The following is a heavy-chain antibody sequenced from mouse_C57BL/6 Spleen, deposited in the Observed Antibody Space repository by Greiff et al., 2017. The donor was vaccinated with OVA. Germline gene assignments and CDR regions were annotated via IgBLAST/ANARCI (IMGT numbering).Heavy chain of an antibody. Sequence: VKLMESGPELVKPGASVKISCKASGYAFSSSWMNWVKQRPGKGLEWIGRIYPGDGDTNYNGKFKGKATLTADKSSSTAYMQLSSLTSEDSAVYFCASEGGNSLFDYWGQGTTLTVSS. CDR1: GYAFSSSW. D-gene: IGHD2-1*01. J-gene: IGHJ2*01. CDR2: IYPGDGDT. CDR3: ASEGGNSLFDY. V-gene: IGHV1-82*01.